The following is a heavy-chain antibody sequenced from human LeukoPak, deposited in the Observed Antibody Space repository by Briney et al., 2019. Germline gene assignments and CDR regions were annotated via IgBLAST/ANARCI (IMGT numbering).Heavy chain of an antibody. J-gene: IGHJ4*02. Sequence: PGGSLETSCQGSGYLLISHWIARGRQLPGKGLGWGGIIYAGDYDTRYRPSFQGQVTISSDKSISTAYLQWSSLKASDTAMYYCARSSGWYQYYFDYWGQGTRVTVSS. CDR3: ARSSGWYQYYFDY. D-gene: IGHD6-19*01. CDR2: IYAGDYDT. V-gene: IGHV5-51*01. CDR1: GYLLISHW.